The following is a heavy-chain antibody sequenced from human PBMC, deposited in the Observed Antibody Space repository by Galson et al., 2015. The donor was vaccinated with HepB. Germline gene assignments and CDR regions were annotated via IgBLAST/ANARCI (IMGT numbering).Heavy chain of an antibody. J-gene: IGHJ4*02. CDR2: ISSSSSYI. CDR1: GFTFSSYS. Sequence: SLRLSCAASGFTFSSYSMNWVRQAPGKGLEWVSSISSSSSYIYYADSVKGRFTISRDNAKNSLYLQMNSLRAEDTAVFYCARDRLKKVDYWGQGTLVTVSS. V-gene: IGHV3-21*01. D-gene: IGHD4/OR15-4a*01. CDR3: ARDRLKKVDY.